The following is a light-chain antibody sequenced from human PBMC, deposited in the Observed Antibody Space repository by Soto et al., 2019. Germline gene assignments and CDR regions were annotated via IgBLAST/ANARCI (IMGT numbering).Light chain of an antibody. CDR2: EVS. CDR3: SSYSISTAYL. J-gene: IGLJ1*01. V-gene: IGLV2-14*01. Sequence: QSALTQPASVSGSPGQSSTISCTGTSSDVAGYDYVSWYQLHPGKAPKLMVFEVSNRPSGVSYRFSGSKSGNTASLTISGLQAEDEADYFCSSYSISTAYLFGTGTKVTVL. CDR1: SSDVAGYDY.